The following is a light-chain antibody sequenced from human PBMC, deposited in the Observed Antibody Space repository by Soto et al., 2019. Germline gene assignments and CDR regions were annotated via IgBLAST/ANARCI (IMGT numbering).Light chain of an antibody. CDR2: WAS. Sequence: DLLMTPSPYSLSVSLGERATINCKSSQSVLYSSNNKNYLAWYQQKPGQPPKLLIYWASTRESGVPDRFSGSGSGTDFTLTISSLQAEDVAVYYCQQYYSTPLTFGGGSKVDI. CDR3: QQYYSTPLT. CDR1: QSVLYSSNNKNY. V-gene: IGKV4-1*01. J-gene: IGKJ4*01.